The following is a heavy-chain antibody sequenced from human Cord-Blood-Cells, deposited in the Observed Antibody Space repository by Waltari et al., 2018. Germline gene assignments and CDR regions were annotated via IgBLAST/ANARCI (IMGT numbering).Heavy chain of an antibody. Sequence: QVQLVQSGAEVKKPGASVKVSCKASGYTFTGYYMHWVRQAPGQGLEWMGWINPNSGGTNYAQKFQGRVTRTRDTSISTAYMELSRLRSDDTAVYYCARFFTGCSSTSCYYNAFDIWGQGTMVTVSS. CDR2: INPNSGGT. CDR1: GYTFTGYY. V-gene: IGHV1-2*02. CDR3: ARFFTGCSSTSCYYNAFDI. D-gene: IGHD2-2*01. J-gene: IGHJ3*02.